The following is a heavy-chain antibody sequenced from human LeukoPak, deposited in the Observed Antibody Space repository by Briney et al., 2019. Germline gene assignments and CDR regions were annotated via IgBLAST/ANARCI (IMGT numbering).Heavy chain of an antibody. Sequence: GGSLRLSCAASGFTFSTYGMHWVRQAPGKGLEWVSFIRYDGSNKYYADSVKGRFTISRDNAKNTLYLQMNSLRAEDTAVYYCARGRYYYDSSGYSPDYWGQGTLVTVSS. CDR3: ARGRYYYDSSGYSPDY. D-gene: IGHD3-22*01. V-gene: IGHV3-30*02. CDR2: IRYDGSNK. J-gene: IGHJ4*02. CDR1: GFTFSTYG.